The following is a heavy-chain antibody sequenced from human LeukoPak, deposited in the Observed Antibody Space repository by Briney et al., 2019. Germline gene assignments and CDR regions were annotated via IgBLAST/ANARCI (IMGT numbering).Heavy chain of an antibody. CDR1: GGSISSGSYY. V-gene: IGHV4-61*02. D-gene: IGHD2-2*01. CDR3: ARGGYCSSTSCPSSLYWFDP. J-gene: IGHJ5*02. Sequence: SQTLSLTCTVSGGSISSGSYYWSWIRQPAGKGLEWIGSIYTSGSTNYNPSLKSRVTISVDTSKNQFSLKLSSVTAADTAVYYCARGGYCSSTSCPSSLYWFDPWGQGTLVTVSS. CDR2: IYTSGST.